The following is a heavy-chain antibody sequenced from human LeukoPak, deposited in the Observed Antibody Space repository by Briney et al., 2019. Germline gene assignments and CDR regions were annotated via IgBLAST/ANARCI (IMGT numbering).Heavy chain of an antibody. Sequence: PSETLSLTCAVSGGSISSSNWWSWVRQPPGKGLEWIGEIYHSGSANYNPSLKSRVTISVDKSRNQFSLRLSSVTAADTAVYYCASAGHDGIGYKVCWGQGTLVTVSS. CDR1: GGSISSSNW. CDR3: ASAGHDGIGYKVC. CDR2: IYHSGSA. J-gene: IGHJ4*02. V-gene: IGHV4-4*02. D-gene: IGHD3-22*01.